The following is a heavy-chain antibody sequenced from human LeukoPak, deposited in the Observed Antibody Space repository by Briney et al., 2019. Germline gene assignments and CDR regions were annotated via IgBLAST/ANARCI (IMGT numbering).Heavy chain of an antibody. V-gene: IGHV3-23*01. Sequence: GGSLRLSCAASGFTFSSYAMSWVRQAPGKGLEWVSVISSSGHSTHFADSVKGRFTTSRDNSKNTVYLQMNSLRAEDTAVYYCANEGPNFDYWGQGTLVTVSS. CDR3: ANEGPNFDY. CDR1: GFTFSSYA. D-gene: IGHD2-8*01. J-gene: IGHJ4*02. CDR2: ISSSGHST.